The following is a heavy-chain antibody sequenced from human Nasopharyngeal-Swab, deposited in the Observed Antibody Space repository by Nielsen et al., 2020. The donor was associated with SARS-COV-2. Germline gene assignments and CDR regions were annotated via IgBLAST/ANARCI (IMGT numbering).Heavy chain of an antibody. J-gene: IGHJ6*02. CDR1: GFTFSSYW. CDR2: INSDGSST. Sequence: GGSLRLSCAASGFTFSSYWMHWVRQAPGKGLVWVSHINSDGSSTSYADSVKGRFTISRDNAKNTLYLQMNSLRAEDTAVYYCARYFPRPLDFWNHLSVSHLLYYYGMDVWGQGTTVTVSS. V-gene: IGHV3-74*01. D-gene: IGHD3-3*01. CDR3: ARYFPRPLDFWNHLSVSHLLYYYGMDV.